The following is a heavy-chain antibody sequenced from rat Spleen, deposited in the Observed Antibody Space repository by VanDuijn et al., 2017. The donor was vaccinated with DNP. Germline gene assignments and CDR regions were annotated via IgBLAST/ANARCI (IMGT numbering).Heavy chain of an antibody. CDR2: ISSSGGST. Sequence: EVQLVESGGGLVQPGRSMKLSCAASGFTFSNYYMAWVRQAPTKGLEWVAAISSSGGSTYYRDSVKGRFTVSRDHARSTLYLQLDSLRTEDTATYYCARGTILRVWDWWGQGVMVTVST. V-gene: IGHV5-25*01. D-gene: IGHD1-7*01. CDR1: GFTFSNYY. J-gene: IGHJ2*01. CDR3: ARGTILRVWDW.